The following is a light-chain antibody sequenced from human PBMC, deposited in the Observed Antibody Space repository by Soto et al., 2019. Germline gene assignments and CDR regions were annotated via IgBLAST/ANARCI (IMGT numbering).Light chain of an antibody. Sequence: DIVMTQSPDSLAVSLGERATINCKSSQSVLYSSNNKKYLAWYQWKPRQPPKLLIYWASTRESGVPDRFSGSGSGTDFTLTISSLQAEDVAVYYCQQYYGTPPTFGQGTKVEIK. CDR1: QSVLYSSNNKKY. CDR3: QQYYGTPPT. V-gene: IGKV4-1*01. CDR2: WAS. J-gene: IGKJ1*01.